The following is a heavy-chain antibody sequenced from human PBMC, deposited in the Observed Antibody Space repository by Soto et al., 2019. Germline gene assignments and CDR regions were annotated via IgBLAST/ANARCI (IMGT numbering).Heavy chain of an antibody. CDR3: VKNGGQ. V-gene: IGHV3-74*03. CDR1: GFTFSSSW. J-gene: IGHJ4*02. CDR2: INSDASIT. Sequence: EVQLVESGGALVQPGGSLRLSCAASGFTFSSSWMHWVRQTPGRRLVWVSRINSDASITTYADSVKGRFTISRDNAQNTLYLQMNSLRVDDTGVYYCVKNGGQWGQGTRVTVSS. D-gene: IGHD3-16*01.